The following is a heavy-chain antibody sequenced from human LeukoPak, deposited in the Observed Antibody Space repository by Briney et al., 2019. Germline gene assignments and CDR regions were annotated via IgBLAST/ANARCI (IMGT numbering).Heavy chain of an antibody. Sequence: PGRSLTLARAPSGLTFSNAWMSWVRQAPGKGRGWVSDIYNGDGTYYADSGKGRFTISRENPRNSPYLQMNSLRAEDRAVYYWARHGSITIGRGKRRYYYMDVWDKRTTVTISS. V-gene: IGHV3-66*04. D-gene: IGHD3-10*01. CDR2: IYNGDGT. CDR1: GLTFSNAW. CDR3: ARHGSITIGRGKRRYYYMDV. J-gene: IGHJ6*03.